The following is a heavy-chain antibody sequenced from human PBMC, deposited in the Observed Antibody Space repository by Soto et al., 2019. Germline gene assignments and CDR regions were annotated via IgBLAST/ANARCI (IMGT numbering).Heavy chain of an antibody. CDR3: ARRFGYSSSYNSYYLDV. Sequence: QVQLVQSGGEVKKPGASVKVSCKASGYTFSSYGISWVRQAPGRGLEWMGWISVYNGNTNYAEKFQGRVTMTTDTSTSTAYMELGSLTSDDTAVYCCARRFGYSSSYNSYYLDVWGKGTTVTVSS. V-gene: IGHV1-18*01. J-gene: IGHJ6*03. CDR2: ISVYNGNT. D-gene: IGHD6-13*01. CDR1: GYTFSSYG.